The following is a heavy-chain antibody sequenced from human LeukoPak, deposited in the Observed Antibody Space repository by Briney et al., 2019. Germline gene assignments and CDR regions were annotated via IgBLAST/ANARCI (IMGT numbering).Heavy chain of an antibody. CDR1: GGSISTYY. J-gene: IGHJ4*02. Sequence: PSETLSLTCTVSGGSISTYYWSWIRQPPGKGLEWIGYSYYSGSTTPHPSLKSRVTISVDTSKNQFSLRLRSVTAADTAVYYCARHGGSGSFDHWGQGTLVTVSS. CDR2: SYYSGST. CDR3: ARHGGSGSFDH. V-gene: IGHV4-59*08. D-gene: IGHD3-3*01.